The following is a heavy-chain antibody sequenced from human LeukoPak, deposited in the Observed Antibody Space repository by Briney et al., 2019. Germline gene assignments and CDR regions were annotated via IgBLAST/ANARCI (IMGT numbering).Heavy chain of an antibody. D-gene: IGHD3-16*01. CDR3: ARPEAQRRGGSCKY. V-gene: IGHV3-11*04. J-gene: IGHJ4*02. CDR1: GCTLSDYD. CDR2: ISSSGSTI. Sequence: AGSLRLSCAASGCTLSDYDMSWIREAAGKGLEWVSYISSSGSTIYYADSVKGRFTISRDNAKNSLYLQMNSLRAEDTAVYYCARPEAQRRGGSCKYWGQGTLVTVSS.